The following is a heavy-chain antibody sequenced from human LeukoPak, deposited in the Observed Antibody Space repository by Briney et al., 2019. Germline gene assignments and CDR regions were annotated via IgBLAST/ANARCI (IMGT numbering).Heavy chain of an antibody. J-gene: IGHJ4*02. CDR1: GFTFDDYA. D-gene: IGHD4-17*01. CDR3: AKDTNDYGDYVFDY. Sequence: GGSLRLSCAASGFTFDDYAMHWVRQAPGKGLEWVSGISWNSGSIGYADSVKGRFTISRDNAKNSLYLQMNSLRAGDTALYYCAKDTNDYGDYVFDYWGQGTLVTVSS. CDR2: ISWNSGSI. V-gene: IGHV3-9*01.